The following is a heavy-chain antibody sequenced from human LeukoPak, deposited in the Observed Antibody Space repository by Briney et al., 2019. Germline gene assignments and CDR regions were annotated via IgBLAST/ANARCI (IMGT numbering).Heavy chain of an antibody. V-gene: IGHV3-33*08. CDR1: GFTFSSYG. J-gene: IGHJ4*02. CDR3: ARDLGSSSPHDY. CDR2: IWYGGSNK. Sequence: PGGSLRLSCAASGFTFSSYGMHWVRQAPGKGLEWVAVIWYGGSNKYYADSVKGRFTISRDNSKNTLYLQMNSLRAEDTAVYYRARDLGSSSPHDYWGQGTLVTVSS. D-gene: IGHD6-13*01.